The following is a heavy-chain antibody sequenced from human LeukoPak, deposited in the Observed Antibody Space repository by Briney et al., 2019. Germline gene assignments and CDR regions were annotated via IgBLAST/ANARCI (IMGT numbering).Heavy chain of an antibody. V-gene: IGHV4-59*12. CDR1: GDSISSSY. J-gene: IGHJ4*02. D-gene: IGHD3-3*01. Sequence: PSETLSLTCTVSGDSISSSYWSWIRQSPGKGLEWIGYFYDTVSTKYNPSLKRRVIISTDKSKNQLSLKLNSVTAADTAVYYCAREGGTIYFDYWGQGALVTVSS. CDR2: FYDTVST. CDR3: AREGGTIYFDY.